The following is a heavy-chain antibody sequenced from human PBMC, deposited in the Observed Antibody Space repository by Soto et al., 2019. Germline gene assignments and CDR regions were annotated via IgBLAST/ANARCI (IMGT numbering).Heavy chain of an antibody. CDR1: GFTFSSYS. J-gene: IGHJ6*02. D-gene: IGHD1-26*01. CDR2: ISYDGGEK. Sequence: QTGGSLRLSCAASGFTFSSYSMHWVRRAPGKGLEWVAVISYDGGEKFYADSVKGRFTISRDNFKNTLYLQLHSLRPMDTAVYYCVRDRGWELDYYTSGMDVWGQGTTVTVSS. V-gene: IGHV3-30-3*01. CDR3: VRDRGWELDYYTSGMDV.